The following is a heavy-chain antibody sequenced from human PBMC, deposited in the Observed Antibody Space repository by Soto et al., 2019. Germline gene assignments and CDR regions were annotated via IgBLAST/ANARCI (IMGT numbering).Heavy chain of an antibody. V-gene: IGHV3-23*01. Sequence: PGGSLRLSCAASGFTFSSYAMSWVRQAPGKGLEWVSAISGSGGSTYYADSVKGRFTISRDNSKNTLYLQMNSLRAEDTAVYYCAKDRYYDFWSGYTPYMDVWGKGTTVTVSS. CDR1: GFTFSSYA. D-gene: IGHD3-3*01. CDR3: AKDRYYDFWSGYTPYMDV. J-gene: IGHJ6*03. CDR2: ISGSGGST.